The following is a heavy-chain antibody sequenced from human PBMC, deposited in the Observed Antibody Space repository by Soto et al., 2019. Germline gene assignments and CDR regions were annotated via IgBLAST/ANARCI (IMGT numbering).Heavy chain of an antibody. D-gene: IGHD4-17*01. V-gene: IGHV3-53*04. J-gene: IGHJ3*02. CDR2: IYSSGTT. Sequence: GGSLRLSCAASGFTVSSNYMTWVRQAPGKGLEWVSVIYSSGTTYYADPVKGRFTISRHNSKNTLYLQMNSLRAEDTAVYYCARDVSYGDYNHDAFDIWGQGTLVTVSS. CDR1: GFTVSSNY. CDR3: ARDVSYGDYNHDAFDI.